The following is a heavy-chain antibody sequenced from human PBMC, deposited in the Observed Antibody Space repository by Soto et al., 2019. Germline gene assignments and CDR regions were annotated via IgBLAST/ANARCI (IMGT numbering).Heavy chain of an antibody. Sequence: QVHLVQSGADGRKSGSSVRVSCTASGGGTLSNDAISWVRQAPGQGLEWLGRISPFFGTTDYSQSFLGRLTMAADASTGTVYMDLRSLKSDDTAVYYCAREVVTETTWGSFDSWGQGTLVTVSS. V-gene: IGHV1-69*01. CDR1: GGGTLSNDA. D-gene: IGHD2-21*02. CDR2: ISPFFGTT. CDR3: AREVVTETTWGSFDS. J-gene: IGHJ4*02.